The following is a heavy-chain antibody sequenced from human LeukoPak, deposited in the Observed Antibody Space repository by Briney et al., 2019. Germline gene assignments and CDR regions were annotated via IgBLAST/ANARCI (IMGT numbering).Heavy chain of an antibody. Sequence: ASVKVSCKASGYTFTSYGISWVRQAPGQGLEWMGWISAYNGNTNYAQKLQGRVTMTTDTSTSTAYMELRSLRSDDTAVYYCAQDATYDSSGYRAYDIWGQGTMVTVSS. J-gene: IGHJ3*02. V-gene: IGHV1-18*01. D-gene: IGHD3-22*01. CDR3: AQDATYDSSGYRAYDI. CDR2: ISAYNGNT. CDR1: GYTFTSYG.